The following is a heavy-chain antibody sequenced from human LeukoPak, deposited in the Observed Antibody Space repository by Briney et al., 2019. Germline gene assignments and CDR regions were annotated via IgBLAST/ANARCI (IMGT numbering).Heavy chain of an antibody. D-gene: IGHD2-15*01. CDR2: IYYSGST. CDR1: GGSISSGGYY. CDR3: ARGGRYCSGGSCHKYGVDV. J-gene: IGHJ6*02. Sequence: PSETLSLTCTVSGGSISSGGYYWSWIRQHPGKGLEWIGYIYYSGSTYYNPSLKSRVTISVDTSKNQFSLKLSSVTAADTAVYYCARGGRYCSGGSCHKYGVDVWGQGTTVTVSS. V-gene: IGHV4-31*03.